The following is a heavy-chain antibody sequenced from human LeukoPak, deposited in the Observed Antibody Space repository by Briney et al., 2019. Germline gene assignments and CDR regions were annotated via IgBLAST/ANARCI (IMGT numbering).Heavy chain of an antibody. D-gene: IGHD6-19*01. CDR1: GFTFSSSW. J-gene: IGHJ5*02. V-gene: IGHV3-74*01. CDR3: AKEGAVAGSMWFDL. CDR2: INSDGSST. Sequence: GGSLRLSCAASGFTFSSSWMHWVRQAPEKGLVWVSRINSDGSSTSYADSVKGRFTISRDNSKNTLYVQMNTLRAEDTAVYYCAKEGAVAGSMWFDLWGQGALVIVSS.